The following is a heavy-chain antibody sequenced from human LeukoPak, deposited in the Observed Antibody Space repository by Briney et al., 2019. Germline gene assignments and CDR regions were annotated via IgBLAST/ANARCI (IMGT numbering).Heavy chain of an antibody. CDR3: ARESDSSGYYHFDY. J-gene: IGHJ4*02. V-gene: IGHV4-59*01. CDR2: IYYSGST. CDR1: GGSISSYF. D-gene: IGHD3-22*01. Sequence: SETLSLTCTVSGGSISSYFWNWIRQPPGMGLEWIGDIYYSGSTNYNPSLKSRVTISVDTSKNQFSLKLSSVTAADTAVYYCARESDSSGYYHFDYWGQGTLVTVSS.